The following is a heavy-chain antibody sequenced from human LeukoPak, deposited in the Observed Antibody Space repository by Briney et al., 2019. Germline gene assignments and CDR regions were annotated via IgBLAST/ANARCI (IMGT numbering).Heavy chain of an antibody. D-gene: IGHD1-26*01. V-gene: IGHV4-59*01. J-gene: IGHJ4*02. Sequence: PSETLSLTCTVSGGSTNSYYWSWIRQPPGKGLEWIAYIYYSGSTSYNPSLKSRVTISVDTSKNQFSLKLNSVTAADTAMYYCARLFHPALSGNYPFDYWGQGTLVTVSS. CDR2: IYYSGST. CDR1: GGSTNSYY. CDR3: ARLFHPALSGNYPFDY.